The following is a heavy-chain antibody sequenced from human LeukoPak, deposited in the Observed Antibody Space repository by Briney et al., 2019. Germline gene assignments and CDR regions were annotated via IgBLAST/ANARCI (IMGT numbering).Heavy chain of an antibody. D-gene: IGHD6-19*01. CDR2: ISWNSGSI. J-gene: IGHJ4*02. CDR1: GFTFDDYA. V-gene: IGHV3-9*01. CDR3: AKDRRSGSSYFDY. Sequence: GGSLRLSCAASGFTFDDYAMHWVRQAPGKGLEWVSGISWNSGSIDYADSVKGRFTISRDNAKNSLYLQMNSLRAEDTALYYCAKDRRSGSSYFDYWGQGTLVTVSS.